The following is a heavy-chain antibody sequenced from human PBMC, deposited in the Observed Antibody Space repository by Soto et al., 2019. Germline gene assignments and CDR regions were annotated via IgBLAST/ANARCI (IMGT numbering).Heavy chain of an antibody. CDR1: GGSISSGGYY. CDR2: IYYSGST. CDR3: ARDRGERHFDY. D-gene: IGHD3-16*01. J-gene: IGHJ4*02. Sequence: QVQLQESGPGLVKPSQTLSLTCTVSGGSISSGGYYWSWIRQHPGKGLEWIGYIYYSGSTYYNPSLKRXXTXSGXTSKNHFSLKLSSVTAADTAVYYCARDRGERHFDYWGQGTLVTVSS. V-gene: IGHV4-31*03.